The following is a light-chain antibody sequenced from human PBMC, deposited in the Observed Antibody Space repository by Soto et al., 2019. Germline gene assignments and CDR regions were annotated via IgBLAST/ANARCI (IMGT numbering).Light chain of an antibody. CDR1: QSVSTGQ. Sequence: EIVLTQSPGTLSLSPGERGTLSCRASQSVSTGQIAWYQQKPGQAPRLLMYGVSSRAAGIPDRFSGSGSVTDFTLTISSLEPEDFAVYYCQQYGRLPFTFGPGTKVDIK. CDR2: GVS. J-gene: IGKJ3*01. V-gene: IGKV3-20*01. CDR3: QQYGRLPFT.